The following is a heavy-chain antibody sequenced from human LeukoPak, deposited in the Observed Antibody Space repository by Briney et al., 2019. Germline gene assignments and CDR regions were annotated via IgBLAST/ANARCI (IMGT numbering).Heavy chain of an antibody. Sequence: SETLSLTCTVSGGSISSSSYYWGWIRQPPGKGLEWIGSIYYSGSTYYNPPLKSRVTISVDTSKIQFSLKLSSVTAADTAVYYCAILILSADYFDYWGQGTLVTVSS. CDR1: GGSISSSSYY. D-gene: IGHD2/OR15-2a*01. CDR3: AILILSADYFDY. J-gene: IGHJ4*02. CDR2: IYYSGST. V-gene: IGHV4-39*01.